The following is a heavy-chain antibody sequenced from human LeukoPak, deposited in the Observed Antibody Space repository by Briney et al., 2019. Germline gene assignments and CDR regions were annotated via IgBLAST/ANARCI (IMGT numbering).Heavy chain of an antibody. CDR2: IIPIFGTA. V-gene: IGHV1-69*05. CDR1: GGTFSSNA. CDR3: ARLTYYYDSSGYYYPYYFDY. D-gene: IGHD3-22*01. Sequence: SVKVSCKASGGTFSSNAISWVRQAPGQGLEWMGGIIPIFGTANYAQKFQGRVTITTDESTSTAYMELSSLRSEDTAVYYCARLTYYYDSSGYYYPYYFDYWGQGTLVTVSS. J-gene: IGHJ4*02.